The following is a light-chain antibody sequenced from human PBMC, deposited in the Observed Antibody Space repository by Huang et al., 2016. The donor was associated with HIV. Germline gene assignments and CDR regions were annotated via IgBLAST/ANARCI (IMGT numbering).Light chain of an antibody. CDR3: QQRVNGLT. J-gene: IGKJ4*01. CDR2: DAY. CDR1: QNNNTH. Sequence: EIVLTQSPATLSFFPGQRVSLSCRSRQNNNTHLAWYQQRPGQPPRLLIYDAYSRVPGVAARFSGSGSGTDFTLTISSLESEDFATYYCQQRVNGLTFGGGTKV. V-gene: IGKV3-11*01.